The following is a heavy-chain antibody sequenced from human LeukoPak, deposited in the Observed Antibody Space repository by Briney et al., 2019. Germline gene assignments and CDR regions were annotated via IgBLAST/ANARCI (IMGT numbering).Heavy chain of an antibody. J-gene: IGHJ4*02. CDR3: AKGEADLDY. CDR1: GFTFSSYG. V-gene: IGHV3-23*01. CDR2: ISGSGGST. Sequence: PGGSLRLSCAASGFTFSSYGMHWVRQAPGKGLEWVSAISGSGGSTYYADSVKGRFTISRDNSKNTLYLQMNSLGAEDTAVYYCAKGEADLDYWGQGTLVTVSS. D-gene: IGHD1-26*01.